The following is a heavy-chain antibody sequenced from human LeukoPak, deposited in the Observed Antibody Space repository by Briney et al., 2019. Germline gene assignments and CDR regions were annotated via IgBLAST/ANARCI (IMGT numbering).Heavy chain of an antibody. V-gene: IGHV3-23*01. J-gene: IGHJ4*02. Sequence: PGGSLRLSCAASGFTFSNYALSWVRQAPGKGLEWVSDISGSGGSTYYADSVKGRFTISIDNSKNTMYLQMNSLRAEDTAVYYCAKRIQSAMAMGYWGQGTLVTVSS. CDR1: GFTFSNYA. D-gene: IGHD5-18*01. CDR2: ISGSGGST. CDR3: AKRIQSAMAMGY.